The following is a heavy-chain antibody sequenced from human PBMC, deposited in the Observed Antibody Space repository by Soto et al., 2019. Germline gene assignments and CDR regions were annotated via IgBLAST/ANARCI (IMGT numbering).Heavy chain of an antibody. Sequence: SETLSLTCAVYGGSFSGYSWTWIRQPPGTGLEWVGEINHSGSTNYNPSLKSRVTISVDTSKNQFSLKLTSVTAADTAVYYCARLIGDSWLDSWGQGTLVTVS. V-gene: IGHV4-34*01. CDR3: ARLIGDSWLDS. CDR1: GGSFSGYS. J-gene: IGHJ5*01. CDR2: INHSGST. D-gene: IGHD2-8*01.